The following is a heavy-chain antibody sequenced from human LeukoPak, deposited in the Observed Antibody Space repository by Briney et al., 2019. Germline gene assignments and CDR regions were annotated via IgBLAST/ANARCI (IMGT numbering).Heavy chain of an antibody. J-gene: IGHJ4*02. CDR1: GGSISSYY. D-gene: IGHD5-18*01. V-gene: IGHV4-38-2*02. CDR2: IYQSGDS. Sequence: SETLSLTCTVSGGSISSYYWGWIRQPPGEGLEWIGSIYQSGDSYYNPSLKSRVTISVDTSKNQFSLKLSFVTAADTAMYYCARARLRGYSPFGYWGQGALVTVSS. CDR3: ARARLRGYSPFGY.